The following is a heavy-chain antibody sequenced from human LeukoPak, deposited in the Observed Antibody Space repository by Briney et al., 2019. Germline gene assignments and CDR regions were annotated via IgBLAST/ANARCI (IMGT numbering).Heavy chain of an antibody. CDR2: INWNGGST. CDR1: GFTFDDYG. V-gene: IGHV3-20*04. CDR3: ARGGPAAGRFDY. J-gene: IGHJ4*02. Sequence: PGGSLRLSCAASGFTFDDYGMSWVRQAPGKGLEWVSGINWNGGSTGYADSVRGRLTISRDNAKNSLYLQMNSLRAEDTAVYYCARGGPAAGRFDYWGQGTLVTVSS. D-gene: IGHD6-13*01.